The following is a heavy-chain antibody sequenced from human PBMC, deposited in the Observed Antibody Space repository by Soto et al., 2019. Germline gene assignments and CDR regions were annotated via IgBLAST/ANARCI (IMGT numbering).Heavy chain of an antibody. D-gene: IGHD2-8*01. CDR1: GFTFFAYW. J-gene: IGHJ4*02. CDR2: INSDGSHT. Sequence: GGSLRLSCAASGFTFFAYWIHWVRQVPGKGLVWVSRINSDGSHTSYADSVKGRFTISRDNSKNTLYLQMNSLRAEDTAVYYCAKKDGPDIVLMVYARGDFDYWGQGTLVTV. CDR3: AKKDGPDIVLMVYARGDFDY. V-gene: IGHV3-74*01.